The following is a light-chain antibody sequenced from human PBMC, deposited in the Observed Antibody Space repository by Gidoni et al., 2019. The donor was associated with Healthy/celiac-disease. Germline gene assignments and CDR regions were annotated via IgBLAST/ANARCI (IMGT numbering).Light chain of an antibody. Sequence: DIVMTQSPDSLAVSLGERATIHCKSSQSVLYSSNNKNYLAWYQQKPGQPPKLLIYWASTRESGVPDRFSGSGSGTDFTLTISSLQADDVAVYYCQQYYSTPLAFGGGTKVEIK. CDR2: WAS. CDR3: QQYYSTPLA. CDR1: QSVLYSSNNKNY. V-gene: IGKV4-1*01. J-gene: IGKJ4*01.